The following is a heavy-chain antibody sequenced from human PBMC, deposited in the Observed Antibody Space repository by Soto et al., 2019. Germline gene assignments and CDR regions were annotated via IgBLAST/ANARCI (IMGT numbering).Heavy chain of an antibody. D-gene: IGHD3-9*01. Sequence: QLQLQESGPGLVKPSEALSLTCSVSGGSISSSSYYWGWIRQPPGKGLEWIGSIYYSGSTYYNPFPESRLTISIDKSKTLFSLKLSSLTAADTAVYYCARLEGLATISYYFDFWGQGTLVTVSS. V-gene: IGHV4-39*01. J-gene: IGHJ4*02. CDR2: IYYSGST. CDR1: GGSISSSSYY. CDR3: ARLEGLATISYYFDF.